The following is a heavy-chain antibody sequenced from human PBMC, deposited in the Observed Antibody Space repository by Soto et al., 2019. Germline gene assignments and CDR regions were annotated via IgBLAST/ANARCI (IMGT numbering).Heavy chain of an antibody. J-gene: IGHJ6*02. CDR3: ESDCSSHTCYRQGGMDV. V-gene: IGHV3-30-3*01. Sequence: PGGSLRLSCAASGFSLNSYAMHWVRQAPGKGLEWVAVISYDGSCMLYGDSVKGRFTISRDNSKNTVYLQMDSLRTADTAVYYCESDCSSHTCYRQGGMDVWGQGTRVTVAS. CDR1: GFSLNSYA. CDR2: ISYDGSCM. D-gene: IGHD2-2*02.